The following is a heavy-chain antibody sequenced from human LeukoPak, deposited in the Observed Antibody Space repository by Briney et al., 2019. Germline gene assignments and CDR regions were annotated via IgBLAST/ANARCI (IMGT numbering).Heavy chain of an antibody. V-gene: IGHV3-21*01. Sequence: GGSLRLSCAASGFTFSSYAMSWVRQAPGKGLEWVSSISSSSSYIYYADSVKGRFTISRDNAKNSLYLQMNSLRAEDTAVYYCARDVDRRSSSSLDYWGQGTLVTVSS. CDR3: ARDVDRRSSSSLDY. CDR2: ISSSSSYI. J-gene: IGHJ4*02. CDR1: GFTFSSYA. D-gene: IGHD6-13*01.